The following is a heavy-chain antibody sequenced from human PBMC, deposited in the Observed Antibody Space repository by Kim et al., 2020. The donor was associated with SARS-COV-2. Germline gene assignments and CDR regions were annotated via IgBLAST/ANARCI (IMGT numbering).Heavy chain of an antibody. D-gene: IGHD3-22*01. CDR3: ARVSLGGYYPLFDY. Sequence: YSQKFQGRVTITRDTAASTAYMELSSLRSEDTAVYYCARVSLGGYYPLFDYWGQGTLVTVSS. J-gene: IGHJ4*02. V-gene: IGHV1-3*01.